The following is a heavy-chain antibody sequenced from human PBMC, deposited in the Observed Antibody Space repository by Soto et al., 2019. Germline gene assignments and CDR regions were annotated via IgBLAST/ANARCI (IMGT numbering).Heavy chain of an antibody. V-gene: IGHV3-23*01. CDR1: GFTFSTYA. J-gene: IGHJ4*02. CDR3: AKAFDGSGYSYERGFDY. D-gene: IGHD3-22*01. Sequence: EVQLLESGGGLVQPGGSLRLSCAASGFTFSTYAMAWVRQAPGKGLEWVSTVSGPGGGVYQPDYVKGRFTISRDNFKNPVDLQINGLRAEDTALYFCAKAFDGSGYSYERGFDYLGQGTLVNVSS. CDR2: VSGPGGGV.